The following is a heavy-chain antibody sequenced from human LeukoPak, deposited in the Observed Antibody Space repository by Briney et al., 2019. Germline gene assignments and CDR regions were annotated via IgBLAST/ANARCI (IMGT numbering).Heavy chain of an antibody. CDR1: GFTFSSYS. D-gene: IGHD1-26*01. Sequence: GGSLRLSCAASGFTFSSYSMNWVRQAPGKGLEWVSSISSSSSYIYYADSVKGRFTISRDNAKNSLYLQMNSLRAEDTAVYYCARELSVGFYGMDVWGQGTTVTVSS. V-gene: IGHV3-21*01. CDR3: ARELSVGFYGMDV. J-gene: IGHJ6*02. CDR2: ISSSSSYI.